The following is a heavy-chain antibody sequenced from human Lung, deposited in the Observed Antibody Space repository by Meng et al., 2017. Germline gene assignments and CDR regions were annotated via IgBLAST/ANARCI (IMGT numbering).Heavy chain of an antibody. CDR3: ARNSSSSVVDY. D-gene: IGHD6-6*01. CDR1: GYSFTCCG. CDR2: ISAYSGYT. V-gene: IGHV1-18*01. J-gene: IGHJ4*02. Sequence: QVQLVQAGAEGKKPGAPGKVSCKASGYSFTCCGISWVRQAPGQGLEWLGWISAYSGYTNYAQKLQGRVTMTTDTSTSTAYMELRSLSSDDTALYYCARNSSSSVVDYWGQGTLVTVSS.